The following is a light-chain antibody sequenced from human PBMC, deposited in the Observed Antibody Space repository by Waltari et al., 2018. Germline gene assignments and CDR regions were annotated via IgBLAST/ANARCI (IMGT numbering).Light chain of an antibody. V-gene: IGLV2-14*01. CDR3: GSYTTSSRDYV. J-gene: IGLJ1*01. CDR1: STDIGGYNY. Sequence: QSALTQSASVSGSPGQSITISCTGTSTDIGGYNYVSWYQQYPGKAPKLMIYEVNNRPSEVSNRFSGSKSGNTASLTISGLQAEDEADYYCGSYTTSSRDYVFGTGTKVTVL. CDR2: EVN.